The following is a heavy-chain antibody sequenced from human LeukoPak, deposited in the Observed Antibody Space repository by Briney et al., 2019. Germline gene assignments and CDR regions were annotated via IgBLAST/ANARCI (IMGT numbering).Heavy chain of an antibody. CDR3: ARLGVVATINNYFDY. CDR1: GGSISNSNW. CDR2: IHHGGTT. J-gene: IGHJ4*02. D-gene: IGHD5-12*01. V-gene: IGHV4-4*02. Sequence: SGTLSLTCTVSGGSISNSNWWSWVRQSPEKGLEWIGEIHHGGTTNYNPSLKSRVTISLDKSKNQFSLKLSSVTAADTAVYYCARLGVVATINNYFDYWGQGTLVTVSS.